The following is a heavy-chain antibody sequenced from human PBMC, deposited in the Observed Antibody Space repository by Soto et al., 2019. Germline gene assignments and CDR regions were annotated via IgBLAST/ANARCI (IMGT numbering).Heavy chain of an antibody. Sequence: TLSLTCSVSGGSINSGDYYWSWIRQSPGKGLEWIGYIYYSGSTYYNPSLKSRSTISIDTSKNQFFLDVDSVTAADTAVYYCARLYTGYEAFDYWGQGTLVTVSS. CDR3: ARLYTGYEAFDY. D-gene: IGHD5-12*01. CDR2: IYYSGST. V-gene: IGHV4-30-4*01. CDR1: GGSINSGDYY. J-gene: IGHJ4*02.